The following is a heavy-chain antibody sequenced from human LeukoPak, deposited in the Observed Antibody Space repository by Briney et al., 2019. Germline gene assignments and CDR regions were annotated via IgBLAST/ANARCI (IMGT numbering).Heavy chain of an antibody. CDR1: GFTFSSFG. CDR3: ATRYCSGGSCYAFDY. Sequence: GGSLRLSCAASGFTFSSFGMHWVRQAPGKGLEWVAVIWYDASDRYYADSVKGRFTISRDNSKNTLYLQMNSLRAEDTAVYYCATRYCSGGSCYAFDYWGQGTLVTVSS. CDR2: IWYDASDR. V-gene: IGHV3-33*01. J-gene: IGHJ4*02. D-gene: IGHD2-15*01.